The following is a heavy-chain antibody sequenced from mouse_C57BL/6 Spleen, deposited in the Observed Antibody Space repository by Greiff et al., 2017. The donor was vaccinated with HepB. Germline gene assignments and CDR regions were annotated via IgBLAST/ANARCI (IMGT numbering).Heavy chain of an antibody. CDR2: INPNNGGT. J-gene: IGHJ4*01. Sequence: VQLQQSGPELVKPGASVKIPCKASGYTFTDYNMDWVKQSHGKSLEWIGDINPNNGGTIYNQKFKGKATLTVDKSSSTAYMELRSLTSEDTAVYYCARSPGYGSSPHYYAMDYWGQGTSVTVSS. CDR1: GYTFTDYN. D-gene: IGHD1-1*01. CDR3: ARSPGYGSSPHYYAMDY. V-gene: IGHV1-18*01.